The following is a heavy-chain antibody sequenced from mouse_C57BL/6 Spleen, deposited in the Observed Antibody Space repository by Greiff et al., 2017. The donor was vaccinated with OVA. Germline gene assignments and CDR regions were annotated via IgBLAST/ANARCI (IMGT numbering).Heavy chain of an antibody. J-gene: IGHJ4*01. CDR2: IYPGDGDT. V-gene: IGHV1-82*01. CDR3: ARSPLYDGYYYYAMDY. D-gene: IGHD2-3*01. CDR1: GYAFSSSW. Sequence: VQLVESGPELVKPGASVKISCKASGYAFSSSWMNWVKQRPGKGLEWIGRIYPGDGDTNYNGKFKGKATLTADKSSSTAYMQLSSLTSEDSAVYFCARSPLYDGYYYYAMDYWGQGTSVTVSS.